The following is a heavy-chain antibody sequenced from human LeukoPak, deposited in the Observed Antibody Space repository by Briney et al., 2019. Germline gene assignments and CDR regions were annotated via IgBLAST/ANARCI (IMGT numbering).Heavy chain of an antibody. D-gene: IGHD3-10*01. V-gene: IGHV1-2*02. CDR1: GYTFTGYY. J-gene: IGHJ4*02. CDR2: INPNSGGT. Sequence: ASVNVSCKASGYTFTGYYMHWVRQAPGQGLEWMGWINPNSGGTNYAQKFQGRVTMTRDTSISTAYMELSRLRSDDTAVYYCASPLSMVRGVTVYQLWGQGTLVTVSS. CDR3: ASPLSMVRGVTVYQL.